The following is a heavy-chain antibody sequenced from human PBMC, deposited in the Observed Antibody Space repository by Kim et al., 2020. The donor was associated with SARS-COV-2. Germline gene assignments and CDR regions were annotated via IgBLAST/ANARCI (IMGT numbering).Heavy chain of an antibody. J-gene: IGHJ4*02. V-gene: IGHV4-31*02. Sequence: PSLKSRVTISVDTSKNQFSLKLSSVTAADTAVYYCAGTVLLWFGGNYFDYWGQGTLVTVSS. D-gene: IGHD3-10*01. CDR3: AGTVLLWFGGNYFDY.